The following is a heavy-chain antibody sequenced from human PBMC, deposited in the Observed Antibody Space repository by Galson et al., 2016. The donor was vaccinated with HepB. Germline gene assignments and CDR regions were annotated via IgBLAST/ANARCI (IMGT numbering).Heavy chain of an antibody. CDR2: ITGSGGWI. V-gene: IGHV3-23*01. D-gene: IGHD2-15*01. CDR1: GFTFSNAW. J-gene: IGHJ4*02. CDR3: AKDCGYCSDATCYYRNS. Sequence: SLRLSCAASGFTFSNAWMSWIRQAPGKGLEWVSTITGSGGWIKYADSVKGRLITSRDNSKNTLYLQLNSLRAEDTAVYYCAKDCGYCSDATCYYRNSWGQGTLVTVSS.